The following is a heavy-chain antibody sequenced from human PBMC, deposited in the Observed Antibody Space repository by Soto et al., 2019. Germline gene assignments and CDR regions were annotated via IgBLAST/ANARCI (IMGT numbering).Heavy chain of an antibody. Sequence: EVQLLESGGGLVQPGGSLRLSCAASGFTFSSYAMSWVRQTPGKGLEWVSTLSGSGGTTYYADSVKGQFTISRDNSKSTLYLQMNSLRAEDTAVYYCARDLGIWYSSSPLDYWGQGTLVTVSS. CDR2: LSGSGGTT. CDR3: ARDLGIWYSSSPLDY. V-gene: IGHV3-23*01. CDR1: GFTFSSYA. J-gene: IGHJ4*02. D-gene: IGHD6-13*01.